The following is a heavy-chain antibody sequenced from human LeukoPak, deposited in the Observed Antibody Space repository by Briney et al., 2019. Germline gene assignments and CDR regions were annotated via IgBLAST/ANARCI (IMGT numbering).Heavy chain of an antibody. CDR2: IYTRGST. CDR3: ARDTTVTTTTTGNFDI. J-gene: IGHJ3*02. D-gene: IGHD4-17*01. V-gene: IGHV4-4*07. CDR1: GGSISSYY. Sequence: KPSETLSLTCTVSGGSISSYYWSWIRQPAGKGLEWIGRIYTRGSTNYNPSLKSRVTMSVDTSKNQFSLKLSSVTAADTAVYYCARDTTVTTTTTGNFDIWGQGTMVTVSS.